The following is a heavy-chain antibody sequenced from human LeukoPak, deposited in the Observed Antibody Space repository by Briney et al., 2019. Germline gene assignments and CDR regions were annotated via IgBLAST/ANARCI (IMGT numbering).Heavy chain of an antibody. D-gene: IGHD2-8*01. V-gene: IGHV3-48*01. CDR2: IISSSSTI. Sequence: GGSLRLSCAASGFTFSSYSMNWVRQAPGKGLQWVSYIISSSSTIYYADSVKGRFTISRDNAKNSLYLQMNSLRAEDTAIYYCARGNGRFDYWGQGTLVIVSS. J-gene: IGHJ4*02. CDR3: ARGNGRFDY. CDR1: GFTFSSYS.